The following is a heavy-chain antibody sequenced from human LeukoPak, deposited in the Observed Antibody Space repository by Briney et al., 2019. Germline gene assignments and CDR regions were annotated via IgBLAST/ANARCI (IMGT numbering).Heavy chain of an antibody. CDR2: ISYDGSNK. Sequence: PGGSLRLSCAASGFTFSSYGMHWVRQAPGKGLEWVAVISYDGSNKYYADSVKGRFTISRDNSKNTLYLQMNSLRAEDTAVYYCANLAAAGYFDYWGQGTLVTVSS. J-gene: IGHJ4*02. CDR1: GFTFSSYG. CDR3: ANLAAAGYFDY. V-gene: IGHV3-30*18. D-gene: IGHD6-13*01.